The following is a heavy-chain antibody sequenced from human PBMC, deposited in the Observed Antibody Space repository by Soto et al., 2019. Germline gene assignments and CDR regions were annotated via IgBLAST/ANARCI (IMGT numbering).Heavy chain of an antibody. J-gene: IGHJ4*02. CDR2: ISYDGSNT. Sequence: QVQLVESGGGVVQPGRSLRLSCAASGFPFTTYGMHWVREGPGKGLEWVAVISYDGSNTYYADSVKGRFTISRDNSKNRLYLQMNSLRREDTALDYCVGGQYYFDYRGQGTLVSVSS. V-gene: IGHV3-30*03. D-gene: IGHD3-10*01. CDR1: GFPFTTYG. CDR3: VGGQYYFDY.